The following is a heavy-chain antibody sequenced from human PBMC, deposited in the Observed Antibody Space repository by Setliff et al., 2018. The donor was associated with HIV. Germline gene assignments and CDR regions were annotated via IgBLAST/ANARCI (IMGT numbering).Heavy chain of an antibody. Sequence: SETLSLTCSVSTDSISNSHWSWMRQTAGKGLEWIGRIFGSGTTHYNPSLESRVTMSIDTAKKQFFLRLNSVTAADTAVYFCARDRSKYGTGSSAYNWFDPWGPGTLFTVSS. CDR3: ARDRSKYGTGSSAYNWFDP. J-gene: IGHJ5*02. V-gene: IGHV4-4*07. D-gene: IGHD3-16*01. CDR2: IFGSGTT. CDR1: TDSISNSH.